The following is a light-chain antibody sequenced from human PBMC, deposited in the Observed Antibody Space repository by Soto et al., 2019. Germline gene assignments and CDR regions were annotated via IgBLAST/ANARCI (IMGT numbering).Light chain of an antibody. V-gene: IGKV1-39*01. CDR1: QSIGKH. J-gene: IGKJ5*01. CDR2: GAS. CDR3: QQSYSSPTT. Sequence: DIQMTQSPSFLSASVGDRVTITCRASQSIGKHLNWYQQKPGKAPKFLIYGASTLQNGVPSRFTGSGSGPDLPINVHSLQPEDFATYYCQQSYSSPTTFGKGTRLENK.